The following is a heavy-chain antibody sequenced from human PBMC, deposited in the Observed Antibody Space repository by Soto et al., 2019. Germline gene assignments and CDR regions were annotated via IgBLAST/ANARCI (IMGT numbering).Heavy chain of an antibody. CDR2: INAGNGNT. D-gene: IGHD3-10*01. V-gene: IGHV1-3*01. CDR3: ARDMGFGLSDY. Sequence: QVQLVQSGAEVKKPGASVKVSCKASGYTFTDYAMLWVRQAPGQRLEWMGWINAGNGNTKYSQKFQGRVTITRDTSASTAYMELSSLRSEETAVYYCARDMGFGLSDYWGQGTLVTVSS. J-gene: IGHJ4*02. CDR1: GYTFTDYA.